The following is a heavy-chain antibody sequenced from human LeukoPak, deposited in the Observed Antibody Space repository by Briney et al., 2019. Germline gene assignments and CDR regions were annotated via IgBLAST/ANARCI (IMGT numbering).Heavy chain of an antibody. Sequence: SETLSLTCTVSGGSISSYYWSWIRQPPGKGLEWIGYIYYSGSTNYNPSLKSRVTISVDTSKNQFSLKLSSVTAADTAVYYCASHPDGSGSYLDHWGQGTLVTVSS. J-gene: IGHJ4*02. V-gene: IGHV4-59*01. CDR3: ASHPDGSGSYLDH. CDR2: IYYSGST. D-gene: IGHD3-10*01. CDR1: GGSISSYY.